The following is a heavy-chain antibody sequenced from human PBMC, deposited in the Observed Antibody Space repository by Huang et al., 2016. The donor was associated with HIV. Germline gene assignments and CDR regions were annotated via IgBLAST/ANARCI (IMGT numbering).Heavy chain of an antibody. CDR3: ARDWSFGSSTSPAD. Sequence: QVQLVQSGAEVTNPGASVRVSCKASGYTFTDSNIHWVRQAPGQGLEWMGWINPKRGGTNDAQGFQGRITMTRDTTISTVHMDLRRIQSDDTAVYFCARDWSFGSSTSPADWGQGTLVTVSS. J-gene: IGHJ4*02. D-gene: IGHD6-6*01. V-gene: IGHV1-2*02. CDR2: INPKRGGT. CDR1: GYTFTDSN.